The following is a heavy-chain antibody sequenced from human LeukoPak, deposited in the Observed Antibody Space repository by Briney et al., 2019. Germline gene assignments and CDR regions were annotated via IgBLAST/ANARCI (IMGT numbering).Heavy chain of an antibody. D-gene: IGHD3-22*01. Sequence: GGSLRLSCAASGFTFSSYSMNWVRQAPGKGLEWISYISSSSTTTIYYADSMKGRFTISRDNAKNSLYLQMNSLRAEDTAVYYCAKDNVGIVVVITPDYWGQGTLVTVSS. V-gene: IGHV3-48*01. J-gene: IGHJ4*02. CDR1: GFTFSSYS. CDR2: ISSSSTTTI. CDR3: AKDNVGIVVVITPDY.